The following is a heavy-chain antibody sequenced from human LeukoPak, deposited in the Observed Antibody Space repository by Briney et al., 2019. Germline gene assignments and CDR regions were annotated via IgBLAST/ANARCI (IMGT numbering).Heavy chain of an antibody. Sequence: GGSLRLSCAASGLTFSSSVIHWVRQAPGKRLEWVAVISSHGHSQHYADSVKDRFTISRDNSKNTQYLQINSLREDDTAIYYCARERGVLDAFDIWGQGTIVTVSS. CDR3: ARERGVLDAFDI. CDR1: GLTFSSSV. D-gene: IGHD3-16*01. CDR2: ISSHGHSQ. J-gene: IGHJ3*02. V-gene: IGHV3-30-3*01.